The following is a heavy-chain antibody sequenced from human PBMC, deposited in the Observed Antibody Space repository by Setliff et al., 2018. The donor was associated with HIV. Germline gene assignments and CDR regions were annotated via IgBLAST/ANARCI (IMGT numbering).Heavy chain of an antibody. J-gene: IGHJ4*02. CDR1: GGTFSTYG. CDR3: ARGTLNQNYYNTYGPFDY. CDR2: IIPMFGTA. Sequence: SVKVSCKASGGTFSTYGISWVRQAPGQGLEWMGGIIPMFGTASYAQKFQGRVTITADESTSTAYMDLNSLRSEDTAVYYCARGTLNQNYYNTYGPFDYWGQGALVTVSS. D-gene: IGHD3-22*01. V-gene: IGHV1-69*13.